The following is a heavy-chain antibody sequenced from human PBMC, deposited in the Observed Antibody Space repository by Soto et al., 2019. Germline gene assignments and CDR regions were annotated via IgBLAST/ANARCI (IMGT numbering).Heavy chain of an antibody. D-gene: IGHD3-16*02. CDR1: GYTFTSYP. CDR2: INAGNGDT. V-gene: IGHV1-3*05. J-gene: IGHJ6*02. Sequence: QVLLVQSGAEEKKPGASVKVSCKASGYTFTSYPMHWVRQAGQRLEWMGWINAGNGDTKYSQKFQGRVTITRDTSASTDFMELSSLRSEDTAVYYFARGDLSDVWGQGTTVTVSS. CDR3: ARGDLSDV.